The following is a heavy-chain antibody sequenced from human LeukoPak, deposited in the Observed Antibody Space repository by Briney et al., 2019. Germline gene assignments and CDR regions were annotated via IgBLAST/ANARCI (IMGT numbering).Heavy chain of an antibody. J-gene: IGHJ4*02. CDR2: IYYSGST. CDR1: GGSISSYY. V-gene: IGHV4-59*08. Sequence: SETLSLTCTVSGGSISSYYWSWIRQPPGKGLEWIGYIYYSGSTNYNPSLKSRVTISVDTSKNQFSLRLSSVTAADTAVYYCALLLRGGSYSYWGQGTLVTVSS. CDR3: ALLLRGGSYSY. D-gene: IGHD1-26*01.